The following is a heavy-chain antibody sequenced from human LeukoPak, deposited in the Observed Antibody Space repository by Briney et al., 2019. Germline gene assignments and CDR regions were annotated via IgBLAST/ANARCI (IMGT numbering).Heavy chain of an antibody. J-gene: IGHJ4*02. D-gene: IGHD4-11*01. V-gene: IGHV3-30-3*01. Sequence: GGSLRLSCAAAGFTFSSYAMHWVRQAPGKGLEWVAVISYDGSNKYYADSVKGRFTISRDNSKNTLYLQMNRLRTEDTAVYYCAKAQSWAVPTTPLDYWGQGTLVTVSS. CDR1: GFTFSSYA. CDR2: ISYDGSNK. CDR3: AKAQSWAVPTTPLDY.